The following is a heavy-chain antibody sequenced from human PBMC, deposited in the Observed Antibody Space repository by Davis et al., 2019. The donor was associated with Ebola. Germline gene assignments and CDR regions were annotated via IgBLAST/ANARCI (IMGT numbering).Heavy chain of an antibody. D-gene: IGHD7-27*01. Sequence: AASVKVSCKASGYTFTSYALHWVRQAPGQRLEWMGWINAGNGYTTYSQNFQDRVTITRDTSASTAYMELSSLRSEDTAVYYCARAAKLGGMDVWGQGSTVTVSS. CDR3: ARAAKLGGMDV. V-gene: IGHV1-3*01. J-gene: IGHJ6*02. CDR1: GYTFTSYA. CDR2: INAGNGYT.